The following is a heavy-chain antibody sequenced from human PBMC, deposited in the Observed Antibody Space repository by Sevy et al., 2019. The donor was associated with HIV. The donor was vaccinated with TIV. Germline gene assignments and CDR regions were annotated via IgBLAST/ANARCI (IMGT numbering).Heavy chain of an antibody. Sequence: SETLYFTCTVSGGSISSYYWSWIRHPPGKGLEAIGYMYYNGRTYYNPSLSSRVTISVDKSQNQVSLQPSSVTAADTAVYYCARAGGNTDWGMDVWGQGITVTVSS. CDR2: MYYNGRT. CDR1: GGSISSYY. CDR3: ARAGGNTDWGMDV. V-gene: IGHV4-59*12. D-gene: IGHD3-16*01. J-gene: IGHJ6*02.